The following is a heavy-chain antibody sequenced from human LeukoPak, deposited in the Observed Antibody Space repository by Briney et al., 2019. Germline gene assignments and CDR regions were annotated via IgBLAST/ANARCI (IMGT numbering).Heavy chain of an antibody. V-gene: IGHV3-30*03. CDR1: GYTFSSYG. CDR2: ISYDESNK. D-gene: IGHD2-15*01. Sequence: GGSLRLSCAASGYTFSSYGIRWVRQAPGKGLEWVAGISYDESNKYYADTLKGRVTISRDNSKNTLYVQMNSLRDEDTAVYYCALSGYGSGGVDYWGQGTLVTVSS. CDR3: ALSGYGSGGVDY. J-gene: IGHJ4*02.